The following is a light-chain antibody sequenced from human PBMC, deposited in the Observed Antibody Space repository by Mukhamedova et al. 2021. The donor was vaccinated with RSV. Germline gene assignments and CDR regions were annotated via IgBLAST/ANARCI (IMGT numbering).Light chain of an antibody. CDR2: TAS. Sequence: WYQRRVHGGAPKLLIYTASTLQSGVPSMFSGSGSGTDFTLTITSLQAEDFATYYCQQSYSTPLTFGGGTKVDIK. CDR3: QQSYSTPLT. V-gene: IGKV1-39*01. J-gene: IGKJ4*01.